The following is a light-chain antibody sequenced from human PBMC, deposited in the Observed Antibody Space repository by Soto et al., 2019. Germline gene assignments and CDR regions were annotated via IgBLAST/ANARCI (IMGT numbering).Light chain of an antibody. CDR2: VAS. CDR1: QSISSY. Sequence: DIPMTQSPSSLSASVGDRVIITCRASQSISSYLNWYQQKPGKDPKLLIYVASSLQSGVPSRFSGSGSGTDFTLTISSLQPEDFATYYCQQSYGSPPSFGGGTRVEIK. V-gene: IGKV1-39*01. J-gene: IGKJ4*01. CDR3: QQSYGSPPS.